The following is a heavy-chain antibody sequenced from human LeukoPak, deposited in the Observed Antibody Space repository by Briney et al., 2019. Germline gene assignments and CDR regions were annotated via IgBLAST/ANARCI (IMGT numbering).Heavy chain of an antibody. CDR2: ISASGDST. Sequence: GGSLRLSCAASGFTFSNYAMTWVRQAPGKGLEWVSSISASGDSTYSADSVKGRFTISRDNSKNTLHLQMNSLRAEDTAVYHCAKAGYCSGTSCRYYHYGMDVWGQGTTVTVSS. CDR3: AKAGYCSGTSCRYYHYGMDV. D-gene: IGHD2-2*01. V-gene: IGHV3-23*01. J-gene: IGHJ6*02. CDR1: GFTFSNYA.